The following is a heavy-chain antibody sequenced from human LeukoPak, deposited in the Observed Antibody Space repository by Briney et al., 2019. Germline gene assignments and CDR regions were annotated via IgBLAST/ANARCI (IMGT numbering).Heavy chain of an antibody. CDR1: GGSFSGYY. V-gene: IGHV4-34*01. J-gene: IGHJ4*02. CDR2: IDHSGST. D-gene: IGHD4-23*01. CDR3: AREGNLKAASH. Sequence: SETLSLTCAVYGGSFSGYYWSWIRQPPGKGLEWIGEIDHSGSTNYNPSLKIRVTISVETSKNQFSLKLSSVTAADTDVYYCAREGNLKAASHWGQGTLVTVSS.